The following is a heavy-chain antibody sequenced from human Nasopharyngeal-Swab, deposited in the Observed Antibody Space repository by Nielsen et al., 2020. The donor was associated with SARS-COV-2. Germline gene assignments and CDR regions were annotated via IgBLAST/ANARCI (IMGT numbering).Heavy chain of an antibody. Sequence: RQAPGKGLEWIGEINHSGSTNYSPSLKSRVTISVDTSKNQFSLKLSSVTAADTAVYYCARGRGYFDWLLSPFYMDVWGKGTTVTVSS. CDR3: ARGRGYFDWLLSPFYMDV. V-gene: IGHV4-34*01. CDR2: INHSGST. J-gene: IGHJ6*03. D-gene: IGHD3-9*01.